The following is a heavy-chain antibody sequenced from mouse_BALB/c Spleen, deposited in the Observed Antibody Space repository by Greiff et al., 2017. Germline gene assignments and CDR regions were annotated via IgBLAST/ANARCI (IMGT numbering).Heavy chain of an antibody. CDR2: ISSGSSTI. CDR1: GFTFSSFG. V-gene: IGHV5-17*02. Sequence: EVKVVESGGGLVQPGGSRKLSCAASGFTFSSFGMHWVRQAPEKGLEWVAYISSGSSTIYYADTVKGRFTISRDNPKNTLFLQMTSLRSEDTAMYYCARGDGWYFDGWGAGTTVTVSS. CDR3: ARGDGWYFDG. J-gene: IGHJ1*01.